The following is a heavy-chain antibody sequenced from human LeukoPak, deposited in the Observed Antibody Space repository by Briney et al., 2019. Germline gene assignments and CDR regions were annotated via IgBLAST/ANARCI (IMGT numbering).Heavy chain of an antibody. CDR2: ISVSAGST. Sequence: GGALRLSCAASGFTFSTYAMSWVRQAPGKGLEWVSAISVSAGSTYYADSVKGRFTISRDNSKNTLYLQMNSLRAEDTAVYYCATGSVRYSASWYSQEGDYWGQGTLVTVSS. V-gene: IGHV3-23*01. CDR3: ATGSVRYSASWYSQEGDY. J-gene: IGHJ4*02. CDR1: GFTFSTYA. D-gene: IGHD6-13*01.